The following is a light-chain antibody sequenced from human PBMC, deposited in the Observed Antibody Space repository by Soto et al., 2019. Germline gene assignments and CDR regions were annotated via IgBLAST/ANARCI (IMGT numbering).Light chain of an antibody. J-gene: IGKJ1*01. CDR2: KAS. CDR3: QQSNSYSWT. V-gene: IGKV1-5*03. CDR1: QSISSW. Sequence: DIQMTQSPSTVSASVGDRVTITCRASQSISSWLAWYQQKPGKAPKLLIYKASSLETGVPSRFSGNVSGTEFTLTISSLQPDDFATYYCQQSNSYSWTFGQGTKVEIK.